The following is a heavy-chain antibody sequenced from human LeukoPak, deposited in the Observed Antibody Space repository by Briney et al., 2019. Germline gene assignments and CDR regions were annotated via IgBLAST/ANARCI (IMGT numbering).Heavy chain of an antibody. D-gene: IGHD6-19*01. CDR2: ISYGGSNK. V-gene: IGHV3-30*18. Sequence: PGGSLRLSCAASGFTFSSYGMHWVRQAPGKGLEWVAVISYGGSNKYYADSVKGRFTISRDNSKNTLYLQMNSLRAEDTAVYYCAKVGQQWLVRVYFDYWGQGTLVTVSS. J-gene: IGHJ4*02. CDR3: AKVGQQWLVRVYFDY. CDR1: GFTFSSYG.